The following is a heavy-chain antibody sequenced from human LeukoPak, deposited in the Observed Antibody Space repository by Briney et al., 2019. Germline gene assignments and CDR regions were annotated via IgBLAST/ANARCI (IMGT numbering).Heavy chain of an antibody. J-gene: IGHJ4*02. Sequence: GGSLRLSCAASGFTFGSYSMNWVRQAPGKGLEWVSYISSSSSTIYYADSVKGRFTISRDNAKNSLYLQMHSLRAEDTAVYYCAGGKGGPAGDYWGQGTLVTVSS. CDR2: ISSSSSTI. V-gene: IGHV3-48*01. CDR1: GFTFGSYS. CDR3: AGGKGGPAGDY. D-gene: IGHD2-15*01.